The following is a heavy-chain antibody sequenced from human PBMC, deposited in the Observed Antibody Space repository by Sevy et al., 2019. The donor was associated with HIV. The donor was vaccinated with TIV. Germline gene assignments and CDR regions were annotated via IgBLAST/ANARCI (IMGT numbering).Heavy chain of an antibody. V-gene: IGHV3-30*04. CDR3: ARDRGEILRSAFKS. CDR2: ISHDGRNYK. J-gene: IGHJ5*02. D-gene: IGHD3-10*01. CDR1: GFTFSEYG. Sequence: GGSLRLSCAASGFTFSEYGMHWVRQAPGKGLEWVAVISHDGRNYKYNADFVKGRLTISSDNSRNTLYLQMNSLRAEDTAIYYCARDRGEILRSAFKSWGQGTLVTVSS.